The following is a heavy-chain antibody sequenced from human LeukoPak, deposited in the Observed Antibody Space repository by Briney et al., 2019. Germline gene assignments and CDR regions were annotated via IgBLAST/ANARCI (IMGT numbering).Heavy chain of an antibody. V-gene: IGHV5-51*01. Sequence: GEPLKISCKGSGYSFTSYWIGWVRQMPGKGLEWMGIIYPGDSDTRYSPSFQGQVTISADKSISTAYLQWSSLKASDTAMYYCARTPYCGGDCYPIFDYWGQGTLVTVSS. CDR1: GYSFTSYW. CDR2: IYPGDSDT. J-gene: IGHJ4*02. CDR3: ARTPYCGGDCYPIFDY. D-gene: IGHD2-21*02.